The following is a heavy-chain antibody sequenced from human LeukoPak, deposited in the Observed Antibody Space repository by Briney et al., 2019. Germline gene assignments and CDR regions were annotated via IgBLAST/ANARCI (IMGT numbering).Heavy chain of an antibody. CDR2: IYYSGST. CDR3: ARWIRPDAFDI. Sequence: SETLSLTCTVSGGSISSYYWSWIRQPPGKGLEWIGYIYYSGSTNYNPSLKSRVTISVDTSKNQFSLKRSSVTAADTAVYYCARWIRPDAFDIWGQGTMVTVSS. D-gene: IGHD5-18*01. V-gene: IGHV4-59*01. CDR1: GGSISSYY. J-gene: IGHJ3*02.